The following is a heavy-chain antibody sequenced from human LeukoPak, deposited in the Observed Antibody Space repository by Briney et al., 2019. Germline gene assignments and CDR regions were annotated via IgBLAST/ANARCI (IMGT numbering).Heavy chain of an antibody. CDR1: GGSFSGYY. CDR2: INHSGTT. J-gene: IGHJ4*02. Sequence: PSETLSLTCAVYGGSFSGYYWSWIRQPPGKGLEWIGEINHSGTTNYNPSLKSRVTISVDTSKNQFSLKLSSVTAADTAVYYCARGDSTPRYSSSWTLREPCYFDYWGQGTLVTVSS. D-gene: IGHD6-13*01. CDR3: ARGDSTPRYSSSWTLREPCYFDY. V-gene: IGHV4-34*01.